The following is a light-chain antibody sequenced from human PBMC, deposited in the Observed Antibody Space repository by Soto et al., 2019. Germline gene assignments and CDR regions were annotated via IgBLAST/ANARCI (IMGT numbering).Light chain of an antibody. CDR3: SSYAGSNKRV. CDR1: SSDVGGYNY. Sequence: QSALTQPPPASGSPGQSVTISCTGTSSDVGGYNYVSWYQQHPGKAPKLMIYEVSKRPSGVPDRFSGSKSGNTASLTVSGLQAEDEADYYCSSYAGSNKRVFGTGTKLTVL. J-gene: IGLJ1*01. V-gene: IGLV2-8*01. CDR2: EVS.